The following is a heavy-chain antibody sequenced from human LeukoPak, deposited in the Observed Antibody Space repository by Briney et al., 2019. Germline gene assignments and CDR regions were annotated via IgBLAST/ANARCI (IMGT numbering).Heavy chain of an antibody. CDR1: GFTSSSYA. J-gene: IGHJ5*02. Sequence: PGGFLRLSCAASGFTSSSYAMSWVRQAPGEGLVWVSRINGDGTTTIYADSVKGRFTISRDNAKNTLYLQMNSLRAEDTAIYYCARRVDATRWFDPWGQGTLVTVSS. CDR2: INGDGTTT. D-gene: IGHD2-15*01. CDR3: ARRVDATRWFDP. V-gene: IGHV3-74*01.